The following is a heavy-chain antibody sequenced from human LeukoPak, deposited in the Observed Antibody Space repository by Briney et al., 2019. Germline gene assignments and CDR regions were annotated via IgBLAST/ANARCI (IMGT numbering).Heavy chain of an antibody. D-gene: IGHD6-19*01. CDR3: AKLAGISGWYVYYFDY. J-gene: IGHJ4*02. CDR2: MSGSGDTT. Sequence: PGGSLRLSCAASGFTFGTHAMTWVRQAPGKGLEWVSGMSGSGDTTYYADSVKGRFTISRDNSKSTLFLQMNSLRAEDTAVYYCAKLAGISGWYVYYFDYWGQGTLVTVS. CDR1: GFTFGTHA. V-gene: IGHV3-23*01.